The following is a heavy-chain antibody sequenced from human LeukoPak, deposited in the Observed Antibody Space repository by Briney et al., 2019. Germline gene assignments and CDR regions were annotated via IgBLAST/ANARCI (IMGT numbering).Heavy chain of an antibody. CDR3: ARGTAILDYFDY. CDR1: GFTFSSYG. Sequence: PGRSLRLSCAASGFTFSSYGMHWVRQAPGKGLEWVAVISYDGSNKYYADSVKGRFTISRDNSKNTLYLQMNSLRAEDTAVYYCARGTAILDYFDYWGQGTLVTVSS. J-gene: IGHJ4*02. V-gene: IGHV3-30*03. D-gene: IGHD2-21*02. CDR2: ISYDGSNK.